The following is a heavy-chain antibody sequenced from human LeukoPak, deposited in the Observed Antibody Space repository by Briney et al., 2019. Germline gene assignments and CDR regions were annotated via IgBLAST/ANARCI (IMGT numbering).Heavy chain of an antibody. Sequence: GGSLRLSCAASGFTFSSYAITWVRQAPGKGLEWVSAVSSNGAKTYYADSVKGRFTISRDNSKNTLYLQMNSLRAEDTAVYYCARDGGGVVVPAARRYYYYGMDVWGQGTTVTVSS. CDR2: VSSNGAKT. D-gene: IGHD2-2*01. CDR3: ARDGGGVVVPAARRYYYYGMDV. CDR1: GFTFSSYA. J-gene: IGHJ6*02. V-gene: IGHV3-23*01.